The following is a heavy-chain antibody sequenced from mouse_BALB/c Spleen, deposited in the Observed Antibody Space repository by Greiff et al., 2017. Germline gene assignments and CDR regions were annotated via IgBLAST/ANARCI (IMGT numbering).Heavy chain of an antibody. Sequence: VQLKESGPELVKPGASVKISCKASGYSFTGYFMNWVMQSHGKSLEWIGRINPYNGDTFYNQKFKGKATLTVDKSSSTAHMELRSLASEDSAVYYCARRGDYWAMDYWGQGTSVTVSS. CDR2: INPYNGDT. CDR3: ARRGDYWAMDY. J-gene: IGHJ4*01. V-gene: IGHV1-20*02. CDR1: GYSFTGYF.